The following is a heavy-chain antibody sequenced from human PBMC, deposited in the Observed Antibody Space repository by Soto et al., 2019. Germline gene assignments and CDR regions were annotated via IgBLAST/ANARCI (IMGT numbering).Heavy chain of an antibody. CDR2: ISYDGSNK. V-gene: IGHV3-30*18. D-gene: IGHD3-9*01. Sequence: GGSLRLSCAASGFTFSSYGMHWVRQAPGKGLEWVAVISYDGSNKYYADSVKGRFTISRDNSKNTLYLQMNSLRAEDTAVYYCAKDPNDILTGPVGYWGQGTLVTVSS. J-gene: IGHJ4*02. CDR1: GFTFSSYG. CDR3: AKDPNDILTGPVGY.